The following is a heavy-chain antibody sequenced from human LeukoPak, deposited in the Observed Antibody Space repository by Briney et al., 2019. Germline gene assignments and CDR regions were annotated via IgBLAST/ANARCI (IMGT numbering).Heavy chain of an antibody. CDR2: IGAYNGNT. D-gene: IGHD4-4*01. J-gene: IGHJ6*02. CDR3: ARHSTVNYYYYGMDV. Sequence: ASVKVSCKASGYTFTSYGISWVRQAPGQGLEWMGWIGAYNGNTNYAQKLQGRATMTTDTSTSTAYMELRSLRSDDTAVYYCARHSTVNYYYYGMDVWGQGTTVTVSS. CDR1: GYTFTSYG. V-gene: IGHV1-18*01.